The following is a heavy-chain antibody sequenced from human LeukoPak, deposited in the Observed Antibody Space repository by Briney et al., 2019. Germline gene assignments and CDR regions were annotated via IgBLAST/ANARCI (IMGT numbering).Heavy chain of an antibody. Sequence: GGSLRLSCAASGFTVSSNYMSWVRQAPGKGLEWVSLIYSGGVTYYADSVKGRFIISRDNSKNTLFLQMNSLRAEDTAVYYCARAPSGWSDYWLFDLWGRGTLVTV. CDR3: ARAPSGWSDYWLFDL. J-gene: IGHJ2*01. CDR1: GFTVSSNY. V-gene: IGHV3-53*01. D-gene: IGHD6-19*01. CDR2: IYSGGVT.